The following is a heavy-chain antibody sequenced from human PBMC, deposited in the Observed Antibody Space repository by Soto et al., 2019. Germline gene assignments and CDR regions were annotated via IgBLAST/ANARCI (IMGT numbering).Heavy chain of an antibody. Sequence: GGSLRLSCAASGFTFSMYAMSWVRQAPGKGLEWVSVISGSGGRTYYADSVKGRFTMSRDNSKNRLYLQMKALRAEDTAVYYCAKEVVVESAGRSHYYYYGLDVWGQGTTVTVSS. CDR1: GFTFSMYA. V-gene: IGHV3-23*01. CDR2: ISGSGGRT. J-gene: IGHJ6*02. CDR3: AKEVVVESAGRSHYYYYGLDV. D-gene: IGHD2-2*01.